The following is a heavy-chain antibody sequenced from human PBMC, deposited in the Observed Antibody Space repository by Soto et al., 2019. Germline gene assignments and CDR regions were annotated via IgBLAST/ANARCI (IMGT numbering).Heavy chain of an antibody. V-gene: IGHV3-30*18. CDR2: ISYDGSNK. CDR3: AKERAESGNPGDY. CDR1: GFTFSSYG. J-gene: IGHJ4*02. Sequence: GGSLRLSCAASGFTFSSYGMHWVRQAPGKGLEWVAVISYDGSNKYYADSVKGRFTISRDNSKNTLYLQMNSLRAEDTAVYYCAKERAESGNPGDYWGQGTLDTVSS. D-gene: IGHD6-13*01.